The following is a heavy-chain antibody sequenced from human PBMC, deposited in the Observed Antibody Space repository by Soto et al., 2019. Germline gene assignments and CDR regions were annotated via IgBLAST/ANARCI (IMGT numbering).Heavy chain of an antibody. CDR3: ATDRRVGASGAFDI. Sequence: ASVKVSCKVFGYTLTELSMHWVRQAPGKGLEWMGGFDPEDGETIYAQKFQGRVTMTEDTSTDTAYMELSSLRSEDTAVYYCATDRRVGASGAFDIWGQGTMVTVSS. J-gene: IGHJ3*02. D-gene: IGHD1-26*01. CDR2: FDPEDGET. CDR1: GYTLTELS. V-gene: IGHV1-24*01.